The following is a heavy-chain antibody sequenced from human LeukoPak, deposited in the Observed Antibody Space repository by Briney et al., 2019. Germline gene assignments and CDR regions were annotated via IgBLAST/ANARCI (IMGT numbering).Heavy chain of an antibody. Sequence: SETLSLTCTVSGGSIIDYYWSWIRQSAGKGLEWIGRIYTSGSTNYNPSLKSRVTMSVDTSKNQFSLKLSSVTAADTAVYYCARLQAAADPGYWGQGTLVTVSS. D-gene: IGHD6-13*01. V-gene: IGHV4-4*07. J-gene: IGHJ4*02. CDR1: GGSIIDYY. CDR2: IYTSGST. CDR3: ARLQAAADPGY.